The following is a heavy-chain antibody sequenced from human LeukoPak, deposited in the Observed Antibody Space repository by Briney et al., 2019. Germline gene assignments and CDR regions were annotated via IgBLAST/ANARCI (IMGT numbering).Heavy chain of an antibody. J-gene: IGHJ6*02. CDR1: GGSFSGYY. V-gene: IGHV4-34*01. CDR3: ARGMKYYGMDV. Sequence: SETLSLTCAVYGGSFSGYYWSWIRQPPGKGLEWIGEINHSGSTNYNPSLKSRVTISVDTTKNQFSLKLSSVTAADTAVYYCARGMKYYGMDVWGQGTTVTVSS. CDR2: INHSGST.